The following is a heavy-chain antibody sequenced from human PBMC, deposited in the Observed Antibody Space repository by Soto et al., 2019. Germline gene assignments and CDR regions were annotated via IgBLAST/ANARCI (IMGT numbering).Heavy chain of an antibody. CDR3: ARGRGADFAY. D-gene: IGHD1-26*01. J-gene: IGHJ4*02. V-gene: IGHV3-13*04. CDR1: GFTLSNYD. Sequence: EVQLVESGGGLVQPGGSLRLSCAASGFTLSNYDMHWVRQATGKGLEWVSAIGTAGDTYYPGSVKGRFTISRENAKNSLYLQMNSRRAGDTAVYYCARGRGADFAYWGQGTLVTVSS. CDR2: IGTAGDT.